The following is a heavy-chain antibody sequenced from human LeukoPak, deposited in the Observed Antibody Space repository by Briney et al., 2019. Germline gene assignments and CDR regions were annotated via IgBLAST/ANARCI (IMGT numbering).Heavy chain of an antibody. J-gene: IGHJ5*02. CDR3: ARGAEYCTNRVCYPNWFDP. CDR1: GYTFTSYG. V-gene: IGHV1-18*01. Sequence: GASVKVSCKASGYTFTSYGISWVRQAPGQGLEWMGWISAYNGNTNYAQKLQGRVTMTTDTSTSTAYMELRSLRSDDTAVYYCARGAEYCTNRVCYPNWFDPWGQGTLVTVSS. CDR2: ISAYNGNT. D-gene: IGHD2-8*01.